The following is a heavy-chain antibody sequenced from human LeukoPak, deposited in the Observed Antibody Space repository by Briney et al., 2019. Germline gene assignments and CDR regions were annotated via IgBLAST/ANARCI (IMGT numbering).Heavy chain of an antibody. CDR2: IYTSGST. CDR3: ARDSRRELLHAFDI. Sequence: SQTLSLTCTVSGGSINSGSYYWSWIRQPAGKGLEWIGRIYTSGSTNYNPSLKSRVTISVDTSKNQFSLKLSSVTAADTAVYYCARDSRRELLHAFDIWGQGTMVTVSS. J-gene: IGHJ3*02. CDR1: GGSINSGSYY. V-gene: IGHV4-61*02. D-gene: IGHD1-26*01.